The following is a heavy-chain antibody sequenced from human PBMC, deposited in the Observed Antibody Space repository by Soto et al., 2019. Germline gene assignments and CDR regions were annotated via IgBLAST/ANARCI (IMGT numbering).Heavy chain of an antibody. CDR3: AKADPSTGPFDY. CDR1: RFTFSDYY. Sequence: GGSLRLSCAASRFTFSDYYMSWIRQAPGKGLEWVSYISSSSSYTNYADSVKGRFTVSRDNSKNTLYLQMNSLKVEDTALYYCAKADPSTGPFDYWGQGTLVTVSS. CDR2: ISSSSSYT. D-gene: IGHD4-17*01. V-gene: IGHV3-11*05. J-gene: IGHJ4*02.